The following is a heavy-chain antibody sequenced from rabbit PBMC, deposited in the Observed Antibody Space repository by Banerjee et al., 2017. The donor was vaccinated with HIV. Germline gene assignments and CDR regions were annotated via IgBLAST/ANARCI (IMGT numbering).Heavy chain of an antibody. Sequence: QQQLEESGGGLVKPEGSPTLSCTASGFDISSYHMCWVRQAPGKGLEWIACINNGGGSTYYASWAKGRFTISKTSSTTVTLQMTSLTAADTATYFCATSVLVGVIGWNFNFWGQGTLVTVS. D-gene: IGHD4-1*01. J-gene: IGHJ4*01. CDR2: INNGGGST. CDR1: GFDISSYH. CDR3: ATSVLVGVIGWNFNF. V-gene: IGHV1S45*01.